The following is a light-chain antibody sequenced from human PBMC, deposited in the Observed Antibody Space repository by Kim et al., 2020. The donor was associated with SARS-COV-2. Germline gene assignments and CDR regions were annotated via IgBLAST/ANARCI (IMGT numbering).Light chain of an antibody. J-gene: IGKJ3*01. V-gene: IGKV3-20*01. CDR1: QSIRSGY. CDR3: QQYDSSPV. Sequence: LTPGERATLSCRASQSIRSGYLAWYQQKPGQAPRLLIYGASSRATGIPDRFSGSGSGTDFTLTISRLEPEDFAVYYCQQYDSSPVFGPGTKVDIK. CDR2: GAS.